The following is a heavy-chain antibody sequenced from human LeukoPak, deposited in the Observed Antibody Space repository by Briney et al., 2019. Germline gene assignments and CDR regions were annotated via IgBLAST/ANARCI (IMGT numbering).Heavy chain of an antibody. J-gene: IGHJ4*02. CDR3: ARDGDGWNFDY. V-gene: IGHV3-74*01. D-gene: IGHD5-24*01. Sequence: PGGSPRLSCAVSGFTFSRYWMHWVRQAPGKGLVWVSRIKADGSETNYADSVKGRFTVSRDNAKNTLYLQLNSLRVEDTAVYYCARDGDGWNFDYWGQGTLVTVSS. CDR2: IKADGSET. CDR1: GFTFSRYW.